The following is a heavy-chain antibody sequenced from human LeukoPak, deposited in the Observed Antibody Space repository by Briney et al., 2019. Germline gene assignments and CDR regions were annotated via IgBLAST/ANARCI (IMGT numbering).Heavy chain of an antibody. V-gene: IGHV3-33*06. CDR3: AKDAQRGFDYSNSLEY. CDR1: GFTFSSYG. CDR2: IWSDASNR. D-gene: IGHD4-11*01. J-gene: IGHJ4*02. Sequence: GGSLRLSCAASGFTFSSYGMHWVRQAPCKGREGVAVIWSDASNRYYADSVKGRFTISRDNFKKTVYLQMNSLRAEDTAVYYCAKDAQRGFDYSNSLEYWGQGTLITVSS.